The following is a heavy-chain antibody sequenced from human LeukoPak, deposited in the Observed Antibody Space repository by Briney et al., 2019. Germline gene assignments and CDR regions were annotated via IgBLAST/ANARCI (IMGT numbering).Heavy chain of an antibody. CDR2: ISSSSSYI. CDR1: GFTFSSYS. D-gene: IGHD3-22*01. CDR3: ARAEYDSSGYYLDY. V-gene: IGHV3-21*01. J-gene: IGHJ4*02. Sequence: GGSLRPSCAASGFTFSSYSMNWVRQAPGKGLEWVSSISSSSSYIYYADSVKGRFTISRDNAKNSLYLQMNSLRAEDTAVYYCARAEYDSSGYYLDYWGQGTLVTVSS.